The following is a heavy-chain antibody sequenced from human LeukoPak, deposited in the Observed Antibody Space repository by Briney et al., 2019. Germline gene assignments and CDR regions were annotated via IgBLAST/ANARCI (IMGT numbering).Heavy chain of an antibody. D-gene: IGHD4-17*01. V-gene: IGHV3-23*01. CDR1: GFTFSSYA. J-gene: IGHJ4*02. CDR2: VSGSGGTT. CDR3: AKAQLRVTTGIDN. Sequence: GGFLRLSCAASGFTFSSYAMSWVRQAPGKGLEWVSGVSGSGGTTYYADSVKGRFTISRDNSKNTLYLQMNSLRVEDTAVYYCAKAQLRVTTGIDNWGQGTLVTVSS.